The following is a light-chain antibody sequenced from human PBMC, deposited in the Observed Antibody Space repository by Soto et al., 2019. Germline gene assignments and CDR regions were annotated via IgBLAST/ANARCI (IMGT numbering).Light chain of an antibody. Sequence: DIQMTQSPSSLSASVGDRVTITCRASQNIRKYLSWYQQTAGKAPKLLIYAASTLQSGVPSRFSGSGSGTDFTLTISSLQPEYFASYFCQQSFSTPSMGTCGQGTKVEI. CDR2: AAS. CDR3: QQSFSTPSMGT. CDR1: QNIRKY. J-gene: IGKJ1*01. V-gene: IGKV1-39*01.